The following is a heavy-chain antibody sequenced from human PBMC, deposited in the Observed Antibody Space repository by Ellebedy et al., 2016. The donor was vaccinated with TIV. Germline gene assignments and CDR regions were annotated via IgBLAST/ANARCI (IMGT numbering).Heavy chain of an antibody. CDR3: VRGPGRDGGY. CDR2: IYYNGDT. J-gene: IGHJ4*02. D-gene: IGHD5-24*01. V-gene: IGHV4-59*01. Sequence: MPGGSLRLSCTVSGASISSSYWSWIRQPPGKGPEWLAYIYYNGDTNSNPSLKSRVTISLDTSRNQISLKLISVTAADTAVYYCVRGPGRDGGYWGQGTLVTVSS. CDR1: GASISSSY.